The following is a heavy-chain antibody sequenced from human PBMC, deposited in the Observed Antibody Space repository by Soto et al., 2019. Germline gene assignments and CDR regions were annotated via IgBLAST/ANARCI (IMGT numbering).Heavy chain of an antibody. D-gene: IGHD6-19*01. J-gene: IGHJ4*02. CDR1: GGSISSSSYY. Sequence: SETLSLTCTVSGGSISSSSYYWGWIRQPPGKGLEWIGSIYYSGSTYYNPSLKSRVTISVDTSKNQFSLKLSSVTAADTAVYYCARSSMAGRGLFDYWGQGALVTVSS. CDR2: IYYSGST. V-gene: IGHV4-39*01. CDR3: ARSSMAGRGLFDY.